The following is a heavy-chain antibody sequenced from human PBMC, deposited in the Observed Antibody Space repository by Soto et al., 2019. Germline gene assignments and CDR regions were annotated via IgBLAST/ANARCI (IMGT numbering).Heavy chain of an antibody. D-gene: IGHD6-6*01. Sequence: GGSLRLSCAASGFTFSSYAMHWVRQAPGKGLEWVAVISYDGSNKYYADSVKGRFTISRDNSKNTLYLQMNSLRAEDTAAYYCARAPTSSSLAGYYFDYWGQGTLVTVSS. CDR2: ISYDGSNK. CDR1: GFTFSSYA. J-gene: IGHJ4*02. CDR3: ARAPTSSSLAGYYFDY. V-gene: IGHV3-30-3*01.